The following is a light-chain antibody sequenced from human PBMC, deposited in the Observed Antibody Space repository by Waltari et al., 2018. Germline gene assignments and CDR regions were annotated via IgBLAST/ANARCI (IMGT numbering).Light chain of an antibody. CDR1: SSDVGGFNY. CDR2: DVS. CDR3: SSYTSGSTRV. Sequence: QSALTQPASVSGSPGQSITISCPGTSSDVGGFNYVSWYQQHPGKAPKLMIYDVSDRPSGVSNRFSGSKSGNTASLTISGLQAEDEADYYCSSYTSGSTRVFGTGTQVSVL. V-gene: IGLV2-14*03. J-gene: IGLJ1*01.